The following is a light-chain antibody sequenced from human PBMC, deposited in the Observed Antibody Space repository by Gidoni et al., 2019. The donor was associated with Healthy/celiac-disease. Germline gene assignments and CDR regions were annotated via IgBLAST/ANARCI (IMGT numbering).Light chain of an antibody. V-gene: IGLV3-19*01. Sequence: SSELTPDPAVSVALGQTVRITCQGDRLRSYYASWFQQKPGQAPVLVIYGKNNRPSGIPDRCSGSSSGNTASLTITGAQAEEEADYYCNSRDSSGNHMGVFGGGTKLTVL. CDR1: RLRSYY. CDR2: GKN. CDR3: NSRDSSGNHMGV. J-gene: IGLJ3*02.